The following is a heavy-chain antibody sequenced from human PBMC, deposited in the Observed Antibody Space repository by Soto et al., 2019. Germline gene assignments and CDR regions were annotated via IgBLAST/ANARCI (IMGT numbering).Heavy chain of an antibody. CDR2: ISYDGSKE. J-gene: IGHJ6*02. CDR3: AKDLRLWSKDYYYYGMDV. Sequence: QVQLVESGGGVVQPGRSLRLSCAASGFTFSSYGMHWVRQAPGKGLEWVAVISYDGSKEFYADSVKGRITISRDNSKNTLYLQMNSLRAEDTAVYYCAKDLRLWSKDYYYYGMDVWGQGTTVTVSS. CDR1: GFTFSSYG. V-gene: IGHV3-30*18. D-gene: IGHD5-18*01.